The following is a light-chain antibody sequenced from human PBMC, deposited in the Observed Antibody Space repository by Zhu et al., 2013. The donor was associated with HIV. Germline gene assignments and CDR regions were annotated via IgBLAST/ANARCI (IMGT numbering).Light chain of an antibody. Sequence: EVVMTQSPATLSVSPGERATLSCRASQSVSSNLAWYQQKPGQAPRLLIHGASTRATGISARFSGSGSGTEFTLTISSLQSEDFAIYYCQQYNKWPSWTFGQGTKVEI. J-gene: IGKJ1*01. V-gene: IGKV3-15*01. CDR2: GAS. CDR1: QSVSSN. CDR3: QQYNKWPSWT.